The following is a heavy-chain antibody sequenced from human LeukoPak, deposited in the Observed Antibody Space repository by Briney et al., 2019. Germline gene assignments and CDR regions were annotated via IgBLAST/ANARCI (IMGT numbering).Heavy chain of an antibody. CDR2: IGVSGIHT. CDR1: GFNFRIHG. CDR3: ARDLSLLGLDD. Sequence: GGSLRLSCAASGFNFRIHGINWVRQAPGKGLEWVSAIGVSGIHTYFADSVRGRFSISRDDSRNTVYLQVNSLRAGDTALYFCARDLSLLGLDDWGQGTLVTVSS. J-gene: IGHJ4*02. D-gene: IGHD7-27*01. V-gene: IGHV3-23*01.